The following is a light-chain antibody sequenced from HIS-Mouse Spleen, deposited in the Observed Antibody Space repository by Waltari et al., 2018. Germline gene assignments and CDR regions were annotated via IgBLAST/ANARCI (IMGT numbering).Light chain of an antibody. Sequence: QSALTQPASVSGSPGQSITISCTGTSSDVGSYHLVSWYQQHPGKAPKLMIYEGSNRPSGVSNRFSGSKSGHTASLTISGLQAEDEADYYCCSYAGSSTWVFGGGTKLTVL. CDR2: EGS. J-gene: IGLJ3*02. CDR1: SSDVGSYHL. CDR3: CSYAGSSTWV. V-gene: IGLV2-23*01.